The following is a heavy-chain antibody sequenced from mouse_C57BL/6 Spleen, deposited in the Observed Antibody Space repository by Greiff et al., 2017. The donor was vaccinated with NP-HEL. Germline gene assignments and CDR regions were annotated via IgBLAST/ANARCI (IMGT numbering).Heavy chain of an antibody. V-gene: IGHV1-50*01. Sequence: QVQLQQSGAELVKPGASVKLSCKASGYTFTSYWMQWVKQRPGQGLEWIGEIDPSDSYTNYNQKFKGKATLTVDTSSSTAYMQLSSLTSEDSAVYYCARSGAMVTRNFDYWGQGTTLTVSS. D-gene: IGHD2-2*01. CDR3: ARSGAMVTRNFDY. CDR1: GYTFTSYW. CDR2: IDPSDSYT. J-gene: IGHJ2*01.